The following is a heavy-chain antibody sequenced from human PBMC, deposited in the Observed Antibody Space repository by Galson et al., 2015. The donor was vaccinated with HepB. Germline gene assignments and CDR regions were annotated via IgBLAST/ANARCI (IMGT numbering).Heavy chain of an antibody. D-gene: IGHD3-9*01. J-gene: IGHJ5*02. Sequence: TLSLTCTVSGGSISSGSYYWSWIRQPAGKGLEWIGRIYTSGSTNYNPSLKSRVTISVDTSKNQFSLKLSSVTAADTAVYYCARDLARFCDILTGHCWSQEARNWFDPWGQGTLVTVSS. CDR1: GGSISSGSYY. V-gene: IGHV4-61*02. CDR2: IYTSGST. CDR3: ARDLARFCDILTGHCWSQEARNWFDP.